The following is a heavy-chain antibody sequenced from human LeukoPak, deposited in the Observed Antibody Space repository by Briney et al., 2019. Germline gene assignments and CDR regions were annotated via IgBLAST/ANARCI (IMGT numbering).Heavy chain of an antibody. J-gene: IGHJ4*02. Sequence: PGGSLRLSCAASGFTFSDYTMNWVRQAPGKGLEWVSSIGSVTTYIYYADSVKGRFTISRGNAKNSLSLQMNSLRAEDTAVYYCARAIAVAGPYYFDYWGQGTLVTVSS. V-gene: IGHV3-21*01. CDR2: IGSVTTYI. CDR1: GFTFSDYT. D-gene: IGHD6-19*01. CDR3: ARAIAVAGPYYFDY.